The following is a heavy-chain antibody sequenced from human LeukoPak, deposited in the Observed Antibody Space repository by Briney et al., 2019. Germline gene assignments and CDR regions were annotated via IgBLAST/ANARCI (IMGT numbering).Heavy chain of an antibody. CDR2: IYYSGST. CDR3: ARSRNNWNGIGYFDY. V-gene: IGHV4-59*01. D-gene: IGHD1-20*01. J-gene: IGHJ4*02. CDR1: GGPISSYY. Sequence: PSETLSLTCTVSGGPISSYYWSWIRQPPGKGLEWIGYIYYSGSTNYNPSLKSRVTISVDTSKNQFSLKLSSVTAADTAVYYCARSRNNWNGIGYFDYWGQGTLVTVSS.